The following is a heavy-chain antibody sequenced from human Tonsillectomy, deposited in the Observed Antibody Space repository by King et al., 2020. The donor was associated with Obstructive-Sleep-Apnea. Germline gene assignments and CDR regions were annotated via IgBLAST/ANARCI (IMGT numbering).Heavy chain of an antibody. J-gene: IGHJ6*02. CDR2: IKKDGSEK. D-gene: IGHD2-2*01. V-gene: IGHV3-7*01. Sequence: VQLVESGGGLVQPGGSLRLSCAASGFTFSGSWMTWVRQAPGKGLEWVANIKKDGSEKYYVDSMKGRFTISRDNAKNSLYLQVNSLRVEDTAVYYCARCTRTSCYYYGMDVWGQGTTVTVSS. CDR1: GFTFSGSW. CDR3: ARCTRTSCYYYGMDV.